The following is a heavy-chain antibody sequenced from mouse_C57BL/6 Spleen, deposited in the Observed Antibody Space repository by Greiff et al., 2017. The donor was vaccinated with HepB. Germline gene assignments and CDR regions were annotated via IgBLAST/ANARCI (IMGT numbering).Heavy chain of an antibody. D-gene: IGHD1-1*01. CDR2: IRSKSSNYAT. CDR1: GFTFNTYA. J-gene: IGHJ1*03. V-gene: IGHV10-3*01. Sequence: EVQLVESGGGLVQPKGSLKLSCAASGFTFNTYAMHWVRQAPGKGLEWVARIRSKSSNYATYYADSVKDRFTISRDDSQSMLYLQMNNLKTEDTAMYYCVRDRYYGRYWYFDVWGTGTTVTVSS. CDR3: VRDRYYGRYWYFDV.